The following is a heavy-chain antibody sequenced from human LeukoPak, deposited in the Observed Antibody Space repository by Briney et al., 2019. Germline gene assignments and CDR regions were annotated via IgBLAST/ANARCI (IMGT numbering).Heavy chain of an antibody. J-gene: IGHJ5*02. CDR3: AKLCGTRGSYWFDP. D-gene: IGHD1-7*01. Sequence: GGSLRLSCAASGFTDSNNYMSWLRQAPGKGLDWVSVSYTCDNTYYVDSVKGRLTIYRDNSKNKLYVQMNSLRAEGTGVYCLAKLCGTRGSYWFDPWGQGTLVTVSS. V-gene: IGHV3-66*01. CDR1: GFTDSNNY. CDR2: SYTCDNT.